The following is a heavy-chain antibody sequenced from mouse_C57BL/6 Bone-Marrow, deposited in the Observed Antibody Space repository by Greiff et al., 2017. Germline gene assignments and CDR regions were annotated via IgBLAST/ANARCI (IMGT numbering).Heavy chain of an antibody. J-gene: IGHJ2*01. V-gene: IGHV5-4*03. CDR1: GFTFSSYA. CDR3: ARGGGYDRGTFDY. Sequence: EVKLVESGGGLVKPGGSLKLSCTASGFTFSSYAMSWVRQTPEKRLEWVATISDGGSYTYYPDNVKGRFTISRDNAKNNLYLRMSHLKSEDTAMYYGARGGGYDRGTFDYWGQGTTLTVSS. CDR2: ISDGGSYT. D-gene: IGHD2-2*01.